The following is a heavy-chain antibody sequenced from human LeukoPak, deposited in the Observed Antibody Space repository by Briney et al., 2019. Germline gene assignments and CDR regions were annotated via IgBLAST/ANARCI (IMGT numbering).Heavy chain of an antibody. CDR2: ISGTGGST. CDR1: GFSSSTYA. V-gene: IGHV3-23*01. Sequence: GGSLRLSCAASGFSSSTYALSWVRQAPGRGLERVSGISGTGGSTYYADSVKGRFTISRDNSKNTLYLQMNSLRAEDTAVYFCAKHPCSGGSCHSDYWGQGTLVTVSS. CDR3: AKHPCSGGSCHSDY. D-gene: IGHD2-15*01. J-gene: IGHJ4*02.